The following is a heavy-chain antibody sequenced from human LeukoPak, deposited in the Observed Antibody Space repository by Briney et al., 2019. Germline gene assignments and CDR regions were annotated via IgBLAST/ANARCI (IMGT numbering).Heavy chain of an antibody. V-gene: IGHV3-7*01. D-gene: IGHD3-22*01. Sequence: GGSLKLSCEASGFTFTDYFMSWVGQAPGKGLEWVAGIKHNGGEKYYVDSVKGRFTISRDNAKNSLYLEMSSLRVEDTAVYYCARDRGWRTSGYYLYHFDYWGQGTLVTFAS. J-gene: IGHJ4*02. CDR1: GFTFTDYF. CDR2: IKHNGGEK. CDR3: ARDRGWRTSGYYLYHFDY.